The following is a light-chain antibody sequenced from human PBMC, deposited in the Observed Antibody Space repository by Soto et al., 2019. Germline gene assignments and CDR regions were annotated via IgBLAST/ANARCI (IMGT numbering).Light chain of an antibody. CDR2: GNS. CDR3: CSYAVTFYV. J-gene: IGLJ1*01. CDR1: SSNIGAGYD. V-gene: IGLV1-40*01. Sequence: QSALTQPPSVSGAPGQRVTISCTGSSSNIGAGYDVHWYQQLPGTAPKLLIYGNSNRPSGVPDRFSGSKSGNTASLTISGLQAEDEADYYCCSYAVTFYVFGTGTKVTVL.